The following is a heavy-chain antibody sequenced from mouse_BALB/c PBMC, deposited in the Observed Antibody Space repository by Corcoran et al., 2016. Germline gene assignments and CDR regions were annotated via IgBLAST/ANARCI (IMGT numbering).Heavy chain of an antibody. J-gene: IGHJ4*01. V-gene: IGHV9-3-1*01. CDR2: INTYTGEP. CDR1: GYTFTNYG. CDR3: ARRYYYGSSYARDY. Sequence: QIQLVQSGPELKKPGETVKISCKASGYTFTNYGMNWVKQAPGKGLKWMGWINTYTGEPTYADDFKGRFAFSLETSASTAYLQINNLKNEDTATYFCARRYYYGSSYARDYWGQGTSVTVSS. D-gene: IGHD1-1*01.